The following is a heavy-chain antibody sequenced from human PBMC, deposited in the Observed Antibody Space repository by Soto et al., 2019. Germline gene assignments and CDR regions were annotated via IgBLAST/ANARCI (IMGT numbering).Heavy chain of an antibody. CDR1: GFNFSNYG. CDR2: ISSSSTYI. Sequence: EVQLVESGGGLVKPGGSLRISCTASGFNFSNYGMNWVRQAPGKGLEWVSSISSSSTYISYADSVKGRITISRDNAEKSVYLQMNSLRADDTAVYYWARSDCTSTSCYVVWFDTWGQGTLVTVAS. V-gene: IGHV3-21*01. J-gene: IGHJ5*02. D-gene: IGHD2-2*01. CDR3: ARSDCTSTSCYVVWFDT.